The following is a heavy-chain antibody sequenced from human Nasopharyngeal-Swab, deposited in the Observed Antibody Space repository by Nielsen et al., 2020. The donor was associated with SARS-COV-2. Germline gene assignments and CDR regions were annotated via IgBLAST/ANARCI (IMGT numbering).Heavy chain of an antibody. CDR2: IWYDGSNK. CDR1: GFTFSNYG. CDR3: AREGQRYYGMDV. J-gene: IGHJ6*02. V-gene: IGHV3-33*01. Sequence: GESLKISCAASGFTFSNYGMHWVRQAPGKGLEWVAAIWYDGSNKYYADSVKGRFTISRDNSKNTVYLQMNSLRAEDTAVYYCAREGQRYYGMDVWGQGTTVTVSS.